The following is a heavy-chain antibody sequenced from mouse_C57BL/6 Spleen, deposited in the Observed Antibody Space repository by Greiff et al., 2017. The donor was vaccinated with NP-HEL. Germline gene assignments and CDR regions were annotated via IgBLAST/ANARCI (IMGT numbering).Heavy chain of an antibody. Sequence: VQLQESGAELARPGASVKLSCKASGYTFTSYGISWVKQRTGQGLEWIGEIYPRSGNTYYNEKFKGKATLTADKSSSTAYMELRSLTSEDSAVYFCAINWELADWGKGTLVTVSA. J-gene: IGHJ3*01. V-gene: IGHV1-81*01. D-gene: IGHD4-1*01. CDR2: IYPRSGNT. CDR1: GYTFTSYG. CDR3: AINWELAD.